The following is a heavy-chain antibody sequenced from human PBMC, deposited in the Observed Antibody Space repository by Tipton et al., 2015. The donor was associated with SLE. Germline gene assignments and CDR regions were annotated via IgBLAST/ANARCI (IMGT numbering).Heavy chain of an antibody. D-gene: IGHD7-27*01. CDR1: GFTFSSYG. CDR2: IRYDGSNK. V-gene: IGHV3-30*02. J-gene: IGHJ2*01. Sequence: SLRLSCAASGFTFSSYGMHWVRQAPGKGLEWVAFIRYDGSNKYYADSVKGRFTISRDNSKNTLYLQMNSLRPEDTAVYYCAKAPGDWSPYWYFDLWGRGTLVTVSS. CDR3: AKAPGDWSPYWYFDL.